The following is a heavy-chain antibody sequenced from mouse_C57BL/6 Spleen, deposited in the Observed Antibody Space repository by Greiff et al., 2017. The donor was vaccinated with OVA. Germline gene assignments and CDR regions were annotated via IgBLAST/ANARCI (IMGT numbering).Heavy chain of an antibody. CDR1: GYTFTDYY. Sequence: VQLQQSGPELVKPGASVKISCKASGYTFTDYYINWVKQRPGQGLEWIGWIFPGSGSTYYNEKFKGKATLTVDKSSSTAYMLLSSLTSEDSAVYYCAKEGYYYGGGFAYWGQGTLVTVSA. CDR3: AKEGYYYGGGFAY. V-gene: IGHV1-75*01. D-gene: IGHD1-1*01. J-gene: IGHJ3*01. CDR2: IFPGSGST.